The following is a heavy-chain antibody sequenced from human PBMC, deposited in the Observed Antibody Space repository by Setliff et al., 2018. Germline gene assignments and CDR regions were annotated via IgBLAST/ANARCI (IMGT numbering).Heavy chain of an antibody. CDR2: IQQGGGEK. J-gene: IGHJ6*02. Sequence: GGSLRLSCAASGFTFSNYWMSWVRQAPGKGLEWVANIQQGGGEKYYLDSVNGRFTISRDNAKDSLYLQMNSLRGEDTAVYHCTRDQDYYGMDVWGQGTTVTVSS. CDR1: GFTFSNYW. CDR3: TRDQDYYGMDV. V-gene: IGHV3-7*01.